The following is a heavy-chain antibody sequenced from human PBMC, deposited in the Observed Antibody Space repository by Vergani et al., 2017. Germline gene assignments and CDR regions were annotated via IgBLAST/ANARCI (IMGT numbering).Heavy chain of an antibody. CDR2: IDWEDDK. CDR3: ARELYHYXSRDYGFYRGLYD. CDR1: GFSLNTRGTC. V-gene: IGHV2-70*15. D-gene: IGHD3-22*01. J-gene: IGHJ4*02. Sequence: QVTMRESGPALVNPTQTLRLTCTFSGFSLNTRGTCVSWVRQHPGKALEWLACIDWEDDKYCSTSLKTRFTVSKDTSKNQVVLTMTNMDPVDTGTYTCARELYHYXSRDYGFYRGLYDWCQEATITISS.